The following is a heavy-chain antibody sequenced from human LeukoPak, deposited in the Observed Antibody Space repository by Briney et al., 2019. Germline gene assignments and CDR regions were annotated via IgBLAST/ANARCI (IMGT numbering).Heavy chain of an antibody. CDR2: ISYDGSNK. V-gene: IGHV3-30*18. CDR3: AKSLTYYHENSDSI. CDR1: GFTFSSYA. J-gene: IGHJ4*02. D-gene: IGHD3-22*01. Sequence: GGSLRLSCAASGFTFSSYAMSWVRQAPGKGLEWVAVISYDGSNKYYADSVKGRFTISRDNSKNTLYLQMSSLRVEDTAVYYCAKSLTYYHENSDSIWGQGTLVTVSS.